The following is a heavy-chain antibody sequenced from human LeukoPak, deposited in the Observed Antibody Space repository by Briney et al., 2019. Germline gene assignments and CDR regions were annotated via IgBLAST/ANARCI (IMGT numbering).Heavy chain of an antibody. Sequence: GGSLRLSCAASGFTFSTYSMNWLRQAPGQGLEWVSYITSSSSIIYYADSVKGRFTISRDNAKNSLFLQMHSLRAEDTAVYYCVRDSYTNTWHFQEKDYWGQGTLVTVSS. CDR2: ITSSSSII. D-gene: IGHD2-2*02. CDR1: GFTFSTYS. V-gene: IGHV3-48*04. CDR3: VRDSYTNTWHFQEKDY. J-gene: IGHJ4*02.